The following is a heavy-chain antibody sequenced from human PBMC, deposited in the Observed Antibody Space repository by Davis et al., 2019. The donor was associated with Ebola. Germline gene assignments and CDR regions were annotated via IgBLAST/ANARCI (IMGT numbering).Heavy chain of an antibody. D-gene: IGHD5-24*01. CDR2: IRSKANSYAT. CDR1: GFTFSGSA. J-gene: IGHJ4*02. Sequence: GGSLRLSCAASGFTFSGSAMHWVRQASGKGLEWVGRIRSKANSYATAYAASVKGRFTISRDDSKNTAYLQMNSLKTEDTAVYYCARDRWGRDGYSFDYWGQGTLVTVSS. V-gene: IGHV3-73*01. CDR3: ARDRWGRDGYSFDY.